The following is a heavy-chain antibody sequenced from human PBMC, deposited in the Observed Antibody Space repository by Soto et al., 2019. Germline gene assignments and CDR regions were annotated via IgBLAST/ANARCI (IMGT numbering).Heavy chain of an antibody. J-gene: IGHJ4*02. D-gene: IGHD5-12*01. CDR1: GFTFSDYY. V-gene: IGHV3-11*06. Sequence: QVQLVESGGGLVKPGGSLRLACAASGFTFSDYYMSWVRQAPGKGLEWVSFISLGDSYKKTADSVKGRFTISRDNAQNALYLQMNSLRAEDTGLYYCVRESRTDEDGYDARGYYFDYWVQGTLVTVSS. CDR2: ISLGDSYK. CDR3: VRESRTDEDGYDARGYYFDY.